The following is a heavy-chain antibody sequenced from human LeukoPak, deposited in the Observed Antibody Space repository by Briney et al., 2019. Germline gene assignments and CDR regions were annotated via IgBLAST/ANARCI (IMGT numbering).Heavy chain of an antibody. Sequence: GGSLRLSCAASGFTFSSYSRHWVRQAPGKGLEWVAVISYDGSNKYYAYSVKGLFTISRDNSKNTLYLQMNTLRAADTAVYYCAKDRTPYYYYYYMDVWGKGTTVTVSS. J-gene: IGHJ6*03. V-gene: IGHV3-30*18. CDR3: AKDRTPYYYYYYMDV. D-gene: IGHD4-23*01. CDR2: ISYDGSNK. CDR1: GFTFSSYS.